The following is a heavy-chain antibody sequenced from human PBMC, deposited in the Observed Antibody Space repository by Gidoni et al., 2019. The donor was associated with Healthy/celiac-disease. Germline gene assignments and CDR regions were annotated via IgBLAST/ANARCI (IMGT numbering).Heavy chain of an antibody. Sequence: QVQLVESGGGVVQPGRSLRLSCAASGFTFSSYGMHWVRQAPGKGLEWVAVISYDGSNKYYADSVKGRFTISRDNSKNTLYLQMNSLRAEDTAVYYCAKVNPGGGQQLVHPNIVATGFFDYWGQGTLVTVSS. V-gene: IGHV3-30*18. CDR2: ISYDGSNK. D-gene: IGHD6-13*01. CDR3: AKVNPGGGQQLVHPNIVATGFFDY. J-gene: IGHJ4*02. CDR1: GFTFSSYG.